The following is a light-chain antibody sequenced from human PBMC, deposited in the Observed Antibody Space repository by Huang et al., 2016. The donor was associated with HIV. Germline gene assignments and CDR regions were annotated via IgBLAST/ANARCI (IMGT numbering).Light chain of an antibody. CDR3: QQYNNWPQT. CDR1: QSFSSN. J-gene: IGKJ1*01. CDR2: GAS. Sequence: EIVMTQSPATLSVSPGERATLSCRASQSFSSNLAWYQQKPGQAPRRLIYGASTRATGIPARFSGSGSGTEFTLTISSLQSEDFAVYYCQQYNNWPQTFGQGTKVEIK. V-gene: IGKV3-15*01.